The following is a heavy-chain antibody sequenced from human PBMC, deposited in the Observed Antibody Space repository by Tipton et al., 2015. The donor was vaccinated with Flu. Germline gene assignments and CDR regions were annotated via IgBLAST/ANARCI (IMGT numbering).Heavy chain of an antibody. CDR2: IYSGGST. CDR1: GFTVSSNY. J-gene: IGHJ4*02. V-gene: IGHV3-53*01. CDR3: ARGRGYCVTTTCLLPFDF. D-gene: IGHD2-2*01. Sequence: QLVQSGGGLIQPGGSLRLSCVVSGFTVSSNYMTWVRQAPGKGLEWVSVIYSGGSTNYADSVKGRFTISRDNSKNTLYLQMNSLRAEDTAVYYCARGRGYCVTTTCLLPFDFWGQGTLVTVSS.